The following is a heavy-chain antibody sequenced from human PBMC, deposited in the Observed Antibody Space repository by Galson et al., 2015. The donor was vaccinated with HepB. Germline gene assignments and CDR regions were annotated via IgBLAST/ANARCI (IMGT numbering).Heavy chain of an antibody. CDR1: GVSISSSLYY. V-gene: IGHV4-39*02. Sequence: ETLSLTCAVSGVSISSSLYYWGWIRQSPKKGLEWIGSIYYGGRTYFSPSLQSRVAMSVDTSKNQLSLTLSSVTAADTAVYYCARGATLNYAMDVWGQGTTVTVSS. J-gene: IGHJ6*02. CDR3: ARGATLNYAMDV. CDR2: IYYGGRT.